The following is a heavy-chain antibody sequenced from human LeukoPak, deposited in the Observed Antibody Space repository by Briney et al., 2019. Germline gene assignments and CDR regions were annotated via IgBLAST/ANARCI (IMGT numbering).Heavy chain of an antibody. V-gene: IGHV3-23*01. CDR3: ARGLGYDYVWGTYRLTP. D-gene: IGHD3-16*02. CDR2: IYGSGGT. J-gene: IGHJ4*02. Sequence: GGSLRLSCAASGFTFSTYAMSWVRQAPGKGLEWVSGIYGSGGTDYADSVKGRFTISRDSSKNTVWLQMNTLRAEDTAVYYCARGLGYDYVWGTYRLTPWGQGTLVTVSS. CDR1: GFTFSTYA.